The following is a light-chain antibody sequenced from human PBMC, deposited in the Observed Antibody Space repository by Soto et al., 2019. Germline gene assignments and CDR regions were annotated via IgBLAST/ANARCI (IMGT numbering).Light chain of an antibody. CDR1: SSNIGSKT. CDR3: SSCDASLNGYV. J-gene: IGLJ1*01. Sequence: QSVLTQPPSASGTPGQRVTISCSGSSSNIGSKTVNWYQQLPGTVPKLLIYNSYQRPSGVPDRFSASKSGTSASLAISGLQSEEEADYYCSSCDASLNGYVFGTGTKLTVL. V-gene: IGLV1-44*01. CDR2: NSY.